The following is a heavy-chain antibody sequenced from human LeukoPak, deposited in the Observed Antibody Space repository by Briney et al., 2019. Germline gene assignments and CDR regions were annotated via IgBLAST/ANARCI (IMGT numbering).Heavy chain of an antibody. D-gene: IGHD6-19*01. CDR2: IYYSGST. CDR1: GGSISSYY. Sequence: SETLSLTCTVSGGSISSYYWSWIRQPPGKGLEWIGYIYYSGSTNYNPSLKSRVTISIDTSKNQFSLKLSSVTAADTAVYYCARAFRRAVAGYFDYWGQGTLVTVSS. J-gene: IGHJ4*02. V-gene: IGHV4-59*01. CDR3: ARAFRRAVAGYFDY.